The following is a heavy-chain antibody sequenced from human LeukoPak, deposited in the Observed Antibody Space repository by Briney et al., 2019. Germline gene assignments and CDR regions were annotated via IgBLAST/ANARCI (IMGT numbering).Heavy chain of an antibody. J-gene: IGHJ4*02. D-gene: IGHD1-26*01. Sequence: SETLSLTCTVSGGSISSGSYYWSWIRQPAGKGLEWIGRIYTSGSTNYNPSLKSRVTISVDTPKNQFSLKLSSVTAADTAVYYCARDARVGATPTFDYWGQGTLVTVSS. CDR1: GGSISSGSYY. V-gene: IGHV4-61*02. CDR3: ARDARVGATPTFDY. CDR2: IYTSGST.